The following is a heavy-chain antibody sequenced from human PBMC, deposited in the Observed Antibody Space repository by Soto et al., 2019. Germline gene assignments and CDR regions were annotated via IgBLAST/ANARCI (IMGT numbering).Heavy chain of an antibody. CDR2: ISWDGGST. Sequence: GGSLRLSCAASGFTFDDYTMHWVRQAPGKGLEWVSLISWDGGSTYYADSVKGRFTISRDNSKNSLYLQMNSLRTEDTALYYCAKDKLAIFGVVTSSGMDVWGQGTTVTVSS. CDR3: AKDKLAIFGVVTSSGMDV. CDR1: GFTFDDYT. V-gene: IGHV3-43*01. D-gene: IGHD3-3*01. J-gene: IGHJ6*02.